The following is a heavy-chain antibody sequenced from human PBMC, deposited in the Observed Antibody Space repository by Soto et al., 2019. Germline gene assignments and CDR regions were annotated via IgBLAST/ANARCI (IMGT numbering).Heavy chain of an antibody. CDR1: GYTFTGYY. V-gene: IGHV1-2*04. J-gene: IGHJ6*02. CDR3: ARAERITIFGVVDQYYYYGMDV. Sequence: ASVKVPCKASGYTFTGYYMHWVRQAPGQGLEWMGGINPNSGGTNYAQKFQGWVTMTRDTSISTAYMELSRLGSDDTAVYYCARAERITIFGVVDQYYYYGMDVWGQGTTVTVSS. D-gene: IGHD3-3*01. CDR2: INPNSGGT.